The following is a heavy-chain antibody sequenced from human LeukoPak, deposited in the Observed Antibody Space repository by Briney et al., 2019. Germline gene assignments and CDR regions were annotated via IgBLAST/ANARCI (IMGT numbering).Heavy chain of an antibody. CDR2: ISLRGLT. V-gene: IGHV4-4*02. Sequence: SETLSLTCGVSGGSTSGTNWWSWVRQPPGQGLEWIGEISLRGLTNYNPSLRSRLTMSLDESKNQVSLNLTSVTAADTAVYYCARAVARYCTTGVCYTYGAPFFDYWGQGTLVTVSS. J-gene: IGHJ4*02. D-gene: IGHD2-8*01. CDR3: ARAVARYCTTGVCYTYGAPFFDY. CDR1: GGSTSGTNW.